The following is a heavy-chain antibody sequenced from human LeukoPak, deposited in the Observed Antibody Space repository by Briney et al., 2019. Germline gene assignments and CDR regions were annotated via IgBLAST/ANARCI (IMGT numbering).Heavy chain of an antibody. Sequence: SETLSLTCTLSGGSISSYYWRWLRQPPGKGLEWIGDIYYSGSTNYNPSLKSRVTISVDTSTNQFSLKLTSVTAADTAVYYCVRANYFDYWGQGTLVTVSS. V-gene: IGHV4-59*01. J-gene: IGHJ4*02. CDR3: VRANYFDY. CDR2: IYYSGST. CDR1: GGSISSYY.